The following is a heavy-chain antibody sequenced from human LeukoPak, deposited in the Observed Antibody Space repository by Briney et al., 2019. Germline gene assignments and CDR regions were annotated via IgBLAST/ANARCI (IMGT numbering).Heavy chain of an antibody. CDR2: IYHSGST. J-gene: IGHJ4*02. CDR3: ARDPPTADY. V-gene: IGHV4-38-2*02. CDR1: GYSISSGYY. Sequence: SETLSLTCTVSGYSISSGYYWGWIRQPPGNGLEWIGIIYHSGSTYYNPSLKSRVTISVDTSKNQFSLKLSSVTAADTAVYYCARDPPTADYWGQGTLVTVSS.